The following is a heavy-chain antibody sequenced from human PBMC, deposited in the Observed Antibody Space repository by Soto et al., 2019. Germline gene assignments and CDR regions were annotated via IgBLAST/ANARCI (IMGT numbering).Heavy chain of an antibody. Sequence: QPGGSLRLSCAASGFTFSSYAMNWIRQAPGKGLEWVSYISSGAITIYYADSVKGRFTISRDNAKNSLYLQMNSLRAEDTAVYYCAGQYSSSSVEFWGQGTLVTVSS. V-gene: IGHV3-48*04. CDR1: GFTFSSYA. CDR3: AGQYSSSSVEF. CDR2: ISSGAITI. D-gene: IGHD6-6*01. J-gene: IGHJ4*02.